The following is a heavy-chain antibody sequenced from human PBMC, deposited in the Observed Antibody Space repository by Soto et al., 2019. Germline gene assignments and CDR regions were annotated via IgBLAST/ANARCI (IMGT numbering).Heavy chain of an antibody. J-gene: IGHJ6*02. CDR1: SGSISSGAYS. CDR2: IYASGVT. V-gene: IGHV4-30-2*01. CDR3: ARDFREGELLPYYYYGMDV. D-gene: IGHD1-26*01. Sequence: SETLSLTCSVSSGSISSGAYSWTWIRQPPGKGLEWIGHIYASGVTYYNLSLESRVTISSDKSRNQFSLRLTSVTAADTAVYYCARDFREGELLPYYYYGMDVWGQGTTVTVSS.